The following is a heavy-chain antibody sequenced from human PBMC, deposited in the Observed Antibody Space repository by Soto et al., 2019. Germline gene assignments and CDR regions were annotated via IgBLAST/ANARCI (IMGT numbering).Heavy chain of an antibody. D-gene: IGHD1-1*01. CDR3: AREGGYVDY. CDR2: IDESGDS. Sequence: SETLSLTCTVPGGPIRGITHYWGWMRQSPGTGLEWIGSIDESGDSYYNPSLKSRVTIFVDTSKNQFSLKLISVTGADSAIYYCAREGGYVDYWGQGTLVTVYS. CDR1: GGPIRGITHY. J-gene: IGHJ4*02. V-gene: IGHV4-39*02.